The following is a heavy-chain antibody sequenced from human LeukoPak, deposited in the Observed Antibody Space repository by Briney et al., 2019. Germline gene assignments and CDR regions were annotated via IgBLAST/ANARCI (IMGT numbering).Heavy chain of an antibody. CDR3: ARVSSADSNYAVFDY. J-gene: IGHJ4*02. CDR2: INPNSGGT. V-gene: IGHV1-2*02. D-gene: IGHD4-11*01. CDR1: GYTFTGYY. Sequence: ASVKVSCKASGYTFTGYYMHWVRQAPGQGLEWMGWINPNSGGTNCAQKFQGRVTITTDESTSTAYMELSSLRSEDTAVYYCARVSSADSNYAVFDYWGQGTLVTVSS.